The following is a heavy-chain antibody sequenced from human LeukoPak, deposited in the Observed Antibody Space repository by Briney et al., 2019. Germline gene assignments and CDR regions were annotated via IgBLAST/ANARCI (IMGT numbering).Heavy chain of an antibody. CDR1: GGSLSGYY. CDR2: IKYSGST. J-gene: IGHJ4*02. D-gene: IGHD3-22*01. V-gene: IGHV4-34*01. Sequence: SETLSLTCDVNGGSLSGYYWTWIRQSPGKGLEWLGEIKYSGSTTYNPSLRRRVTMSVDSSKNQFSLRLSSVTAADTAVYYCARHVEYYYDSSGYFDYWGQGTLVTVSS. CDR3: ARHVEYYYDSSGYFDY.